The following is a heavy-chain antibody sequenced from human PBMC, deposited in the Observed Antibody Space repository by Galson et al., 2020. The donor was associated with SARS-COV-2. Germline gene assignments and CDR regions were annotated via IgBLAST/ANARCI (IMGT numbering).Heavy chain of an antibody. D-gene: IGHD2-2*01. V-gene: IGHV1-8*01. CDR2: MNPNSGNT. CDR3: ARGYKNQLLFNYYDYMDV. Sequence: ASVKVSCKASGYTFTSYDINWVRQATGQGLEWMGWMNPNSGNTGYAQKFQGRVTMTRNTSISTAYMELSSLRSEDTAVYYCARGYKNQLLFNYYDYMDVWGKGTTVTVSS. J-gene: IGHJ6*03. CDR1: GYTFTSYD.